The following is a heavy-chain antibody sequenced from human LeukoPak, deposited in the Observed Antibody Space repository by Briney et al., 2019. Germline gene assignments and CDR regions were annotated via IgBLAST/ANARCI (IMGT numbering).Heavy chain of an antibody. Sequence: GGSLRLSCAGSGFTFKNYALHWIRQAPGKGLEWVAAISYERSNKDYADSVKGRFTISRDNSHNTVFLQMNSLRTEDTAVYFCARGKGIRYLEWLLSYHWGQGTLVTVPS. CDR1: GFTFKNYA. CDR3: ARGKGIRYLEWLLSYH. CDR2: ISYERSNK. V-gene: IGHV3-30-3*01. D-gene: IGHD3-3*01. J-gene: IGHJ5*02.